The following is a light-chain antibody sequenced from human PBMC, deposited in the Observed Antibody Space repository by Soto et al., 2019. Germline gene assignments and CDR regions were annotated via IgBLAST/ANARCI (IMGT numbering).Light chain of an antibody. J-gene: IGKJ5*01. CDR2: DAS. CDR1: QSVSSY. V-gene: IGKV3-11*01. Sequence: EIVLTQSPATLSLSPGERATPSCRASQSVSSYLAWYQQKPGQAPRLLIYDASNRATGIPARFSGSGSGTDFTLTISSLEPEDFAVYYCQQRSNWPPITFGQGTRLE. CDR3: QQRSNWPPIT.